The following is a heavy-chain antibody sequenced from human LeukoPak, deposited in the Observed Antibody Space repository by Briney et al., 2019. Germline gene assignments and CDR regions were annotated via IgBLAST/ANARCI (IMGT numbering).Heavy chain of an antibody. CDR2: IYYSGST. CDR1: GGSISGYY. V-gene: IGHV4-59*01. D-gene: IGHD1-26*01. J-gene: IGHJ4*02. Sequence: SETLSLTCTVSGGSISGYYWSWIRQPPGKGLEWIGYIYYSGSTNHNPSLKSRVTISVDTSKNQLSLKLSSVTAADTAVYYCAREPIVGATYFDYWGQGTLVTVSS. CDR3: AREPIVGATYFDY.